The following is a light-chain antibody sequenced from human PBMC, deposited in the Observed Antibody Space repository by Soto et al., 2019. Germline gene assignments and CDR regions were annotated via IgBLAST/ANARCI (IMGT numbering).Light chain of an antibody. CDR1: RSISSW. CDR3: QQYNSYRRK. CDR2: KAS. V-gene: IGKV1-5*03. Sequence: DIQMTQSPSTLSASVGDRVTITCRASRSISSWLAWYQQKPGKAPKLLIYKASSLESGVPSRFSGSGSGTEFTLTISSLQPDDFATYYCQQYNSYRRKFGQGTKVEIK. J-gene: IGKJ1*01.